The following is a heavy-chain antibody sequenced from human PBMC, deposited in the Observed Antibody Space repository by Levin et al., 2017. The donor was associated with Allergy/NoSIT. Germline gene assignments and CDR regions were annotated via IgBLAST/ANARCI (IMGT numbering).Heavy chain of an antibody. J-gene: IGHJ3*01. CDR3: AKKQAGTSGFSFDV. D-gene: IGHD6-19*01. Sequence: GESLKISCAASGFAFGDYAMTWVRQAPGKGLEWVSDITGGGSNTYYGDSVKGRFTVSRDNSKDMLYLELNSLRVEDTGIYYCAKKQAGTSGFSFDVWGQGTTVTVSS. CDR2: ITGGGSNT. CDR1: GFAFGDYA. V-gene: IGHV3-23*01.